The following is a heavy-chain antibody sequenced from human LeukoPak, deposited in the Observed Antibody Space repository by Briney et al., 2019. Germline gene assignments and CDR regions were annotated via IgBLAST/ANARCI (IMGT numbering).Heavy chain of an antibody. CDR2: INIKGDDT. CDR3: VKDLRGGGYYTSFDY. V-gene: IGHV3-64D*09. Sequence: GGSLRLSCSASGFTFTTYSMHWVRQAPGKGLELVSTINIKGDDTYYADSVKDRFTISRDNSRKTLYLQMSSLRAEDTAVYYCVKDLRGGGYYTSFDYWGQGTLVTVSS. CDR1: GFTFTTYS. J-gene: IGHJ4*02. D-gene: IGHD3-10*01.